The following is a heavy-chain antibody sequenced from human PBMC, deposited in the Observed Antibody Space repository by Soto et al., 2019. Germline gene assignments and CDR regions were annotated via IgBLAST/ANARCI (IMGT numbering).Heavy chain of an antibody. CDR2: IWYDGSNK. D-gene: IGHD7-27*01. CDR3: ARDPGTHWDYYYYYGMDV. CDR1: GLTFSSYG. V-gene: IGHV3-33*01. J-gene: IGHJ6*02. Sequence: QVQLVESGGGVVQPGRSLRLSCAASGLTFSSYGMHWVRQAPGKGLEWVAVIWYDGSNKYYADSVKGRFTISRDNSKNTLYLQMNSLRAEDTAVYYCARDPGTHWDYYYYYGMDVWGQGTTVTVSS.